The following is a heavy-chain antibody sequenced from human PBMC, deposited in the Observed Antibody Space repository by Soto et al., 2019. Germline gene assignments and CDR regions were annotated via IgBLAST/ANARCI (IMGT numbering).Heavy chain of an antibody. D-gene: IGHD2-2*03. CDR2: IYSSENT. Sequence: SSETPSPTFPVSCYSLSPNSYSLGWVRQSPGKGLEWIGTIYSSENTYYNPSLLSRVTISVDTSKNEFSLRLSSVTAADTAVYYCARLNGYCISTNCHGYYGMDVWGQGTTVTVSS. J-gene: IGHJ6*02. CDR3: ARLNGYCISTNCHGYYGMDV. V-gene: IGHV4-39*01. CDR1: CYSLSPNSYS.